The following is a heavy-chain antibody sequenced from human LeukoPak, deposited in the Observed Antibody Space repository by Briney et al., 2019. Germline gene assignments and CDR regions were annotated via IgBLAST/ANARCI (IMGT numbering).Heavy chain of an antibody. Sequence: TGEPLRLSCVASGLTFSSYVMSWVRQAPGKGLEWVSVISGSGGTTYYADSVKGRFTISRDNSKNTLYLQMNSLRAEDTAVYYCAKDGYSGYEPNYYYYYMDVWGKGTTVTVSS. D-gene: IGHD5-12*01. CDR3: AKDGYSGYEPNYYYYYMDV. J-gene: IGHJ6*03. V-gene: IGHV3-23*01. CDR1: GLTFSSYV. CDR2: ISGSGGTT.